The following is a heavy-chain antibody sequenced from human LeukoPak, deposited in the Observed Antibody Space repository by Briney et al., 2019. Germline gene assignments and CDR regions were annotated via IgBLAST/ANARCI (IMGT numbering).Heavy chain of an antibody. CDR3: ARDSIYSGIDY. CDR1: GGSISSGGYY. Sequence: SQTLSLTCAVSGGSISSGGYYWSWIRQHPGKGLEWIGYIYYSGSTYYNPSLKSRVTISVDTSKNQFSLKLSSVTAADAAVYYCARDSIYSGIDYWGQGTLVTVSS. J-gene: IGHJ4*02. CDR2: IYYSGST. D-gene: IGHD1-26*01. V-gene: IGHV4-31*11.